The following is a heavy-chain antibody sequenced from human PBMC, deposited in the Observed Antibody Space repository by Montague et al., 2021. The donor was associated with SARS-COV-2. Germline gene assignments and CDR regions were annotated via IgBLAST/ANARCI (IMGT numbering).Heavy chain of an antibody. J-gene: IGHJ2*01. CDR2: ISSDGSTT. CDR1: GFAFGHFC. Sequence: SLRLSCPASGFAFGHFCMHWVRQAPGKGLVWVSRISSDGSTTSYXXPLKVRFTISRDNAKNTLYLQMNSLRAEDTAVYYCARGGYSHGFQPEYGYLDLWGRGTLVTVSS. CDR3: ARGGYSHGFQPEYGYLDL. D-gene: IGHD5-18*01. V-gene: IGHV3-74*01.